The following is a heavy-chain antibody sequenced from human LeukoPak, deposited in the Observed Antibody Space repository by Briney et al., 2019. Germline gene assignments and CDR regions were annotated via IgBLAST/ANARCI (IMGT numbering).Heavy chain of an antibody. J-gene: IGHJ6*03. CDR3: AKVMKGSERLTMVRGVIIKTAGLYYMDV. V-gene: IGHV3-23*01. CDR2: ISSSGGST. CDR1: GFTLSSYA. Sequence: GGSLRLSCAASGFTLSSYAMSWVRPAPGQGLGWVSSISSSGGSTNYAGSVKGRFTISRDNSKNTVYLQMNSLRAEDTAVYYCAKVMKGSERLTMVRGVIIKTAGLYYMDVWGKGTTVTVSS. D-gene: IGHD3-10*01.